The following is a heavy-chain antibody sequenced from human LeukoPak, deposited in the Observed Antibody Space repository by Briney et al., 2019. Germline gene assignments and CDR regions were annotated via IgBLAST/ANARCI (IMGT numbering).Heavy chain of an antibody. J-gene: IGHJ3*02. Sequence: GGSLRLSCAASGFTFSSYWMSWVRQAPGKGLEWVANIKQDGSEKYYVDSVKGRFTISRDNAKNSLYLQMNSLRAEDTAVYYCARLPGYYDFWSGYVGGRDAFDIWGQGTMVTVSS. CDR3: ARLPGYYDFWSGYVGGRDAFDI. V-gene: IGHV3-7*01. CDR2: IKQDGSEK. D-gene: IGHD3-3*01. CDR1: GFTFSSYW.